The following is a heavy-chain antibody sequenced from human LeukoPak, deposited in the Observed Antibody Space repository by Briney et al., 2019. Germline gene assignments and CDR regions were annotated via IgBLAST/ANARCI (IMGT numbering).Heavy chain of an antibody. CDR3: ARWAGDYGDPTTTNWFDP. CDR2: ISSSGSTI. D-gene: IGHD4-17*01. V-gene: IGHV3-11*01. J-gene: IGHJ5*02. CDR1: GFTFSDYY. Sequence: GGSLRLSCAASGFTFSDYYMSWIRQAPGKGLEWVSYISSSGSTIYYADSVKGRFTISRDNAKNSLYLQMNSLRAEDTAVYYCARWAGDYGDPTTTNWFDPWGQGTLVTVSS.